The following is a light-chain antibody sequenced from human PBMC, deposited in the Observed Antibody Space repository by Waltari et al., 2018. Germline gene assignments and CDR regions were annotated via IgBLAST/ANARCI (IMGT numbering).Light chain of an antibody. CDR2: VGTGEIVG. V-gene: IGLV9-49*01. J-gene: IGLJ1*01. CDR3: GADYGRGSKFVGV. CDR1: FGYTNYK. Sequence: QPVMTQPPSASASLGASVTLTCTLRFGYTNYKLDWDQQGPGKGPRFLTRVGTGEIVGSKGAGMPCWFSIWDACLKRNVTMNNFQGEDEGDYHCGADYGRGSKFVGVFGTGTGVTVL.